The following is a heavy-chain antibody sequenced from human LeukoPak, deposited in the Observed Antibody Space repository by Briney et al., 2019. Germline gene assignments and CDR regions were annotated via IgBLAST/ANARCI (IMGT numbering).Heavy chain of an antibody. Sequence: EASVKVSCKASGGTFSSYTISWVRQAPGQGLEWMGRIIPTLGIANYAQKFQGRVTITADKSTSTAYMELSSLRSEDTAVYYCARETRRDRDGYPILDYWGQGTLVTVSS. CDR2: IIPTLGIA. D-gene: IGHD5-24*01. J-gene: IGHJ4*02. CDR3: ARETRRDRDGYPILDY. CDR1: GGTFSSYT. V-gene: IGHV1-69*04.